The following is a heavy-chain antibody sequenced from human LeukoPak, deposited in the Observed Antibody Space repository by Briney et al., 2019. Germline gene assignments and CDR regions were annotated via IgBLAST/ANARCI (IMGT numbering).Heavy chain of an antibody. J-gene: IGHJ6*02. Sequence: GASVTVSCKASGYTFTSYGISWVRQAPGQGLEWMGWISAYNGNTNYAQKLQGRVTMTTDTSTSTAYMELRSLRSDDTAVYYCARDSCSSTSCYLGLYYYYYYGMDVWGQGTTVTVSS. D-gene: IGHD2-2*01. CDR1: GYTFTSYG. CDR2: ISAYNGNT. CDR3: ARDSCSSTSCYLGLYYYYYYGMDV. V-gene: IGHV1-18*01.